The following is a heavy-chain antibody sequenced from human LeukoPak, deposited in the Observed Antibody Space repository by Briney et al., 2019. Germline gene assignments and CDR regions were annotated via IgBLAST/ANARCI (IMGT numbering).Heavy chain of an antibody. CDR1: GYTFTGYF. CDR3: ARDILTDDAFDI. Sequence: ASVKVSCKASGYTFTGYFMHWVRQAPGQGLEWMGWINPNSGGTNYAQKFQGRVTMTRDTSISTAYMELSRLTSDDTAVYYCARDILTDDAFDIWGQGAMVTVSS. V-gene: IGHV1-2*02. CDR2: INPNSGGT. J-gene: IGHJ3*02. D-gene: IGHD7-27*01.